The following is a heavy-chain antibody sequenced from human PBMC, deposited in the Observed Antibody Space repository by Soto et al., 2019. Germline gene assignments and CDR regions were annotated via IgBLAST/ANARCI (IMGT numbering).Heavy chain of an antibody. CDR1: GFTFSSYG. V-gene: IGHV3-30*18. Sequence: GGSLRLSCAASGFTFSSYGMHWVRQAPGKGLEWVAVISYDGSNKYYADSVKGRFTISRDNSKNTLYLQMNSLRAEDTAVYYCAKGFDYWGQGTLVTVSS. CDR2: ISYDGSNK. CDR3: AKGFDY. J-gene: IGHJ4*02.